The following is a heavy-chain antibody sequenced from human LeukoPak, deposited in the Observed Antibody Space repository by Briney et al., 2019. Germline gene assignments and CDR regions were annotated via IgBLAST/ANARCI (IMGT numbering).Heavy chain of an antibody. CDR1: GDSVSSSNYY. CDR3: ARGTIAVSTDAFDI. V-gene: IGHV4-61*01. Sequence: SETLYLTCTVSGDSVSSSNYYWSWIRQPPGKGLEWIGYIHYSGSTNYNPSLKSRVTISVDTSKNQFSLKLSSVTAADTAVYYCARGTIAVSTDAFDIWGQGTMVTVSS. CDR2: IHYSGST. D-gene: IGHD1-14*01. J-gene: IGHJ3*02.